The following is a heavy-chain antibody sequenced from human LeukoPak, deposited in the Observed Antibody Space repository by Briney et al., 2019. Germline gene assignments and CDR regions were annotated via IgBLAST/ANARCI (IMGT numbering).Heavy chain of an antibody. CDR3: ARHSYYYDSGNSYYYFDY. J-gene: IGHJ4*02. Sequence: PSETLSLTCTVSGGSISSSSYYWGWIRQPPGKALEWIGNIYYSGSTYYNPSLKSRVTISVDTSKNQFSLKLSSVTAADTAVYYCARHSYYYDSGNSYYYFDYWGQGTLVTVSS. CDR2: IYYSGST. V-gene: IGHV4-39*01. CDR1: GGSISSSSYY. D-gene: IGHD3-22*01.